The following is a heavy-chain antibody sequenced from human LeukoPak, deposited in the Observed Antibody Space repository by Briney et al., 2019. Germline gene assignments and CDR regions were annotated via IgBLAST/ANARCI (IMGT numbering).Heavy chain of an antibody. Sequence: SVKVSCKASGGTFSSYAISWVRQAPGQGLEWMGGIIPIFGTANYAQKFQGRATITADESTSTAYMELSSLRSEDTAVYYCARDYYGSGSYYKPFDYWGQGTLVTVSS. CDR2: IIPIFGTA. D-gene: IGHD3-10*01. CDR1: GGTFSSYA. CDR3: ARDYYGSGSYYKPFDY. V-gene: IGHV1-69*13. J-gene: IGHJ4*02.